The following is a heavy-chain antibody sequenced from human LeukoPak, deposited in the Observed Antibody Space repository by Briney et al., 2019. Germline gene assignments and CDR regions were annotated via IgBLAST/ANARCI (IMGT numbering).Heavy chain of an antibody. CDR3: ARDRIYGSGAYDY. Sequence: GGSLRLSCAASGFTFSSYAMSWVRQAPGKGLEWVSVIYSGGGTYYADSVKGRFTISRDNSNNTLYLQLNSLRAEDTAVYYCARDRIYGSGAYDYWGQGTLVTVSS. CDR2: IYSGGGT. J-gene: IGHJ4*02. CDR1: GFTFSSYA. V-gene: IGHV3-53*01. D-gene: IGHD3-10*01.